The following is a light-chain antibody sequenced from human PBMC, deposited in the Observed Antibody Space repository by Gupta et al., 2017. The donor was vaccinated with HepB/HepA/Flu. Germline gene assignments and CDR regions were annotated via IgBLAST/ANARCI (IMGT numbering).Light chain of an antibody. CDR2: WAS. CDR3: QQEVSGPGT. J-gene: IGKJ1*01. Sequence: DIVMTQSPDSLTVSLGERATINCKSSRSVFYSSNNKNYLAWYQQKPGQPPKLLFSWASTRQSGVPDRFSGSGSGTDFTLTISSLQADDVAVYYCQQEVSGPGTFGQGTKVEIK. CDR1: RSVFYSSNNKNY. V-gene: IGKV4-1*01.